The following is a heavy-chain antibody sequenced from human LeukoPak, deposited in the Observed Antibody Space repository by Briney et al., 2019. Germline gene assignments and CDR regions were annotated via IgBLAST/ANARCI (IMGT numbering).Heavy chain of an antibody. CDR3: ARQDQLLWFDP. Sequence: GSLRLSCAASGFTFSSYSMNWVRQPPGKGLEWIGSIYYSGSTYYNPSLKSRVTISVDTSKNQFSLKVRSVTAADTAVYYCARQDQLLWFDPWGQGTLVTVSS. CDR1: GFTFSSYSMN. CDR2: IYYSGST. V-gene: IGHV4-39*01. J-gene: IGHJ5*02. D-gene: IGHD2-2*01.